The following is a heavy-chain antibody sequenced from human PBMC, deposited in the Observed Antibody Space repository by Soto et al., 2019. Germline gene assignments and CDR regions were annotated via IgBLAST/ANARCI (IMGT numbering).Heavy chain of an antibody. Sequence: SETLSLTCAVYGGSFSGYYWTWIRQPPGTGLEWIGEINHSGSTNYNPSLKSRVTISVDTSKNQFSLKLSSVTAADTAVYYCAREESYYDSPSGFDPWGQGTLVTV. CDR1: GGSFSGYY. V-gene: IGHV4-34*01. CDR3: AREESYYDSPSGFDP. D-gene: IGHD3-22*01. CDR2: INHSGST. J-gene: IGHJ5*02.